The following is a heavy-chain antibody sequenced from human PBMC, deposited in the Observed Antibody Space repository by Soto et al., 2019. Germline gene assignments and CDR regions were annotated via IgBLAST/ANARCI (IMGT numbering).Heavy chain of an antibody. CDR3: ARAGFWSGPLDAYDI. J-gene: IGHJ3*02. CDR1: RYSFTTYW. CDR2: IDPSDSYS. D-gene: IGHD3-3*01. Sequence: ESLKISCKGSRYSFTTYWISWVRQMPGKGLEWMGRIDPSDSYSNYSPSFQGHVTFSVDKSTSTAHLQWSSLKASDTAMYYCARAGFWSGPLDAYDIWGQGTMVTVSS. V-gene: IGHV5-10-1*01.